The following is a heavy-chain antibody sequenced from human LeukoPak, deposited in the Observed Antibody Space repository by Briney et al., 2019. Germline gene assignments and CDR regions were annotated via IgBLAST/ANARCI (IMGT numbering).Heavy chain of an antibody. Sequence: SETLSLTCTVSGDSVSNGHYYWSWIRQPPGKGLEWIGYIYYSGSTNYNPSLKSRVTISVDTSKNQFSLKLNSVTAADTAVYYCARGRNLEWFDYWGQGTLVTVSS. D-gene: IGHD3-3*01. J-gene: IGHJ5*01. CDR1: GDSVSNGHYY. V-gene: IGHV4-61*01. CDR3: ARGRNLEWFDY. CDR2: IYYSGST.